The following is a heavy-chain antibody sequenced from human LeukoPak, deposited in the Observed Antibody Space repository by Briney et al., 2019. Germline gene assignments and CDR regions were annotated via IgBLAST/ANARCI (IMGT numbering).Heavy chain of an antibody. D-gene: IGHD4-17*01. Sequence: KSSETLSLTCTVSGGSISSYYWNWIRQPPGKGLEWIGLIHYSGSTNYNPSPKSRLTMSVDTSKNQFSLKLNSVTAADTAVYYCARDHGDYVGAFDIWGQGTMVTVS. CDR2: IHYSGST. J-gene: IGHJ3*02. V-gene: IGHV4-59*12. CDR1: GGSISSYY. CDR3: ARDHGDYVGAFDI.